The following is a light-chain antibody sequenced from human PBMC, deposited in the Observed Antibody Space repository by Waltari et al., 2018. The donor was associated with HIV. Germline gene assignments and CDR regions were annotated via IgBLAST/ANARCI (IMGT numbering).Light chain of an antibody. Sequence: QSALTQPRSVSGSPGHSVPIPCTGTSSYVGGYNSVSWYQQHPGKAPKLLIYEVSKWPSGVPDRFSGSKSGNTASLTISGLRADDEADYYCCSYGGTYNVFGTGTKVTIL. CDR2: EVS. CDR3: CSYGGTYNV. J-gene: IGLJ1*01. V-gene: IGLV2-11*01. CDR1: SSYVGGYNS.